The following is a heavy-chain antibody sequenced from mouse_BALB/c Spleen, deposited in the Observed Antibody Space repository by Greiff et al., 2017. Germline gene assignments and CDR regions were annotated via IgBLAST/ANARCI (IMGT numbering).Heavy chain of an antibody. J-gene: IGHJ4*01. CDR2: ILPGSGST. CDR1: GYTFSSYW. CDR3: ARGLRRHYAMDY. D-gene: IGHD2-4*01. Sequence: QVQLQQSGAELMKPGASVKISCKATGYTFSSYWIEWVKQRPGHGLEWIGEILPGSGSTNYNEKFKGKATFTADTSSNTAYMQLSSLTSEDSAVYYCARGLRRHYAMDYWGQGTSVTVSS. V-gene: IGHV1-9*01.